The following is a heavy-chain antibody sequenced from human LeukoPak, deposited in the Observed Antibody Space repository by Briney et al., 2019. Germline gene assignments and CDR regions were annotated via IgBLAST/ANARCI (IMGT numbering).Heavy chain of an antibody. J-gene: IGHJ5*02. Sequence: ASVKVSCKASGYTFTGYYMHWVRQAPGQVLEWMGWINPNSGGTNYAQKFQGRVTMTSDTSISTAYMELSRLRYDDTAVYYCPRVSMTTVTTRTYNWFDPWGKGNLVTVSS. V-gene: IGHV1-2*02. CDR2: INPNSGGT. CDR3: PRVSMTTVTTRTYNWFDP. D-gene: IGHD4-17*01. CDR1: GYTFTGYY.